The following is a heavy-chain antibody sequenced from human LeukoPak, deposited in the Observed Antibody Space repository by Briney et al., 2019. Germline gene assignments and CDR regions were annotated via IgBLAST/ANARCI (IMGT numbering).Heavy chain of an antibody. V-gene: IGHV4-59*08. CDR1: GGSISSYY. CDR3: ARGARGSYSY. D-gene: IGHD1-26*01. CDR2: IFYSGST. Sequence: SETLSLTCTVSGGSISSYYRSWIRQPPGKGLEWIGYIFYSGSTNYNPSLKSRVTISVDTSKNQFSLNLSSVTAADTAVYYCARGARGSYSYWGQGTLVTVSS. J-gene: IGHJ4*02.